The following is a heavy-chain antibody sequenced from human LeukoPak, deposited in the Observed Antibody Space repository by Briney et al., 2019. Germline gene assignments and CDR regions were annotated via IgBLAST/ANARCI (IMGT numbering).Heavy chain of an antibody. Sequence: SETLSLTCTVSGGSISSYYWSWIRQPAGKGLEWIGRIYTSGSTNYNPSLKSRVTMSVDTSKNQFSLKLSSVTAADTAVYYCARDYDYVWGRLIDYWGQGTLVTVSS. CDR1: GGSISSYY. D-gene: IGHD3-16*01. V-gene: IGHV4-4*07. CDR2: IYTSGST. J-gene: IGHJ4*02. CDR3: ARDYDYVWGRLIDY.